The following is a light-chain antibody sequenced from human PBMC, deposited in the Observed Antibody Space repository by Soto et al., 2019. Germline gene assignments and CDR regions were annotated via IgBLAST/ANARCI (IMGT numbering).Light chain of an antibody. CDR2: GAS. J-gene: IGKJ5*01. CDR3: QQYGSSPIT. V-gene: IGKV3-20*01. Sequence: EIVLTQSPATLPLSPGYRASLSCRASQSVSSSYLAWYQQKPGQAPRLLIYGASSRATGIPDRFSGSGSGTDFTLTISRLEPEDFAVYYCQQYGSSPITFGQGTGLEI. CDR1: QSVSSSY.